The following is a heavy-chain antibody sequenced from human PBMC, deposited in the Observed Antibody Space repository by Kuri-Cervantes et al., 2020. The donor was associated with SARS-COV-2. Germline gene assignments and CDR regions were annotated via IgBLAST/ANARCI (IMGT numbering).Heavy chain of an antibody. CDR2: IVVGSGNT. J-gene: IGHJ6*02. CDR3: AADGKQWLDYYGMDV. D-gene: IGHD6-19*01. Sequence: SVKVSCKASGFTFTSSAVQWVRQARGQRLEWIGWIVVGSGNTNYAQKFQERVTITRDMSTSTAYMELSSLRSEDTAVYYCAADGKQWLDYYGMDVWGQGTTVTVSS. V-gene: IGHV1-58*01. CDR1: GFTFTSSA.